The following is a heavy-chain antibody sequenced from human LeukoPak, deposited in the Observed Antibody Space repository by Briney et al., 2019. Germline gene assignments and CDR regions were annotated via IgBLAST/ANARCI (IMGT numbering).Heavy chain of an antibody. CDR2: TYYRSKWYN. Sequence: SQTLSLTCVISGDSVSSDSAAWNWIRQSPSRGLEWLGRTYYRSKWYNDYAVSVKSRITINPDTSKNQFSLQLNSVAPEDTAVYYCARGPEIAVAGGWFDPWGQGTLVTVSS. CDR3: ARGPEIAVAGGWFDP. CDR1: GDSVSSDSAA. D-gene: IGHD6-19*01. J-gene: IGHJ5*02. V-gene: IGHV6-1*01.